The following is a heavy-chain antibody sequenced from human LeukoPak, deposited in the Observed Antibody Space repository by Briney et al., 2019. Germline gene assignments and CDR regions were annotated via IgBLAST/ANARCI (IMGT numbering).Heavy chain of an antibody. CDR3: ARVGCSGGSCYRLRYYMDV. CDR1: GGSFSGYY. D-gene: IGHD2-15*01. CDR2: INHSGST. Sequence: SETLSLTCAVYGGSFSGYYWSWIRQPPGKGLEWIGEINHSGSTNYNPSLKSRVTISVDTSKNQFSLKLSSVTAADTAVYYCARVGCSGGSCYRLRYYMDVWGKGATVTVSS. V-gene: IGHV4-34*01. J-gene: IGHJ6*03.